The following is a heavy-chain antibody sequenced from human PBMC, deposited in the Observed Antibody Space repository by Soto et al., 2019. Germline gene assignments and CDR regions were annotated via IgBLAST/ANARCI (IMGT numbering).Heavy chain of an antibody. CDR1: GFTFSYYW. CDR2: IHSDGSST. D-gene: IGHD1-26*01. Sequence: EVQLLESGGGLVQPGESLRLSCAASGFTFSYYWMHWVRQAPGMGLVWVSRIHSDGSSTTYADSVKGRFTISRDNARNTLYLQMSSLRAEATAVYYCARGDRGAFDLWGQGTVVTVSS. J-gene: IGHJ3*01. CDR3: ARGDRGAFDL. V-gene: IGHV3-74*01.